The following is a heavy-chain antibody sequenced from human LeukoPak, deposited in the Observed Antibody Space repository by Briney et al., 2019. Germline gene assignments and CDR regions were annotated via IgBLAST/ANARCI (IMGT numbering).Heavy chain of an antibody. V-gene: IGHV3-23*01. J-gene: IGHJ4*02. CDR2: ISGSGGST. CDR3: AKAAGYSSGWYVGDYFDY. Sequence: GGLRLSCAASGFTFSSYAMSWVRQAPGKGLEWVSAISGSGGSTYYADSVKGRFTISRDNSKNTLYLQMNSLRAEDTAVYYCAKAAGYSSGWYVGDYFDYWGQGTLVTVSS. D-gene: IGHD6-19*01. CDR1: GFTFSSYA.